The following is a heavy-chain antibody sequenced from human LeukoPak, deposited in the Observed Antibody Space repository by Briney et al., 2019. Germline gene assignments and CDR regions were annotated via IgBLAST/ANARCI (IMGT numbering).Heavy chain of an antibody. CDR2: IYHSGST. D-gene: IGHD3-10*02. V-gene: IGHV4-38-2*01. Sequence: SETLSLTCAVSGYSISSGYYWGWIRQPPGEGLEWVGSIYHSGSTYYNPSLKSRVTISVDTSKNQFSLKLSSVTAADTAVYYCATHPPMYTFDYWGQGTLVTVSS. CDR3: ATHPPMYTFDY. CDR1: GYSISSGYY. J-gene: IGHJ4*02.